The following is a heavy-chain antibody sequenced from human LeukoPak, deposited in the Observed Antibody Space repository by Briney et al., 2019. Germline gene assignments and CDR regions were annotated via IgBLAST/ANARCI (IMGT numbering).Heavy chain of an antibody. CDR1: GDGVSSSRVT. V-gene: IGHV6-1*01. Sequence: SQTLSLTCAISGDGVSSSRVTWNWIRQSPSRGLEWLGRTYYRSKWSNDYAVSVKSRITINPDTSKNQFSLQLNSVTPEDTAVYYCARVLSGIFCDWGQGTLVTVSS. CDR2: TYYRSKWSN. CDR3: ARVLSGIFCD. D-gene: IGHD1-26*01. J-gene: IGHJ4*02.